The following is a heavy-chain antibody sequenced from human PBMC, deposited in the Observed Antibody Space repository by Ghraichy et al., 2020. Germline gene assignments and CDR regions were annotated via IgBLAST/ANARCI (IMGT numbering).Heavy chain of an antibody. CDR2: IYYSGST. J-gene: IGHJ1*01. CDR1: GGSISSGGYY. CDR3: AGYYDFWSGYYGQYFQH. V-gene: IGHV4-31*03. Sequence: SQTLSLTCTVSGGSISSGGYYWSWIRQHPRKGLEWIGYIYYSGSTYYNPSLKSRVTISVDTSKNQFSLKLSSVTAADTAVYYCAGYYDFWSGYYGQYFQHWGQGTLVTVSS. D-gene: IGHD3-3*01.